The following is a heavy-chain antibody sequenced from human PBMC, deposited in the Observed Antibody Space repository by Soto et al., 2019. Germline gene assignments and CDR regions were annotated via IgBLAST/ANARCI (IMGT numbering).Heavy chain of an antibody. J-gene: IGHJ6*02. CDR1: GYTFTSYG. V-gene: IGHV1-18*01. CDR2: ISAYNGNT. CDR3: ARDQSYCTNGVCYSQPAFSYYYYGMDV. Sequence: ASVKVSCKASGYTFTSYGISWVRQAPGQGLEWMGWISAYNGNTNYAQKLQGGVTMTTDTSTSTAYMELRSLRSDDTAVYYCARDQSYCTNGVCYSQPAFSYYYYGMDVWGQGTTVTVSS. D-gene: IGHD2-8*01.